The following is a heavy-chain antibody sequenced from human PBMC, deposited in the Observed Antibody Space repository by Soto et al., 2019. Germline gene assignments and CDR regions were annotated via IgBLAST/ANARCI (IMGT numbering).Heavy chain of an antibody. CDR3: ARDTHPYYYDSSGYYFGRAGAFDI. CDR2: IYYSGST. D-gene: IGHD3-22*01. Sequence: SETLSLTCTVSGGSISSYYWSWIRQPPGKGLEWIGYIYYSGSTNYNPSLRSRVTISVDTSKNQFSLKLSSVTAADTAVYYCARDTHPYYYDSSGYYFGRAGAFDIWGQGTMVTVSS. J-gene: IGHJ3*02. CDR1: GGSISSYY. V-gene: IGHV4-59*01.